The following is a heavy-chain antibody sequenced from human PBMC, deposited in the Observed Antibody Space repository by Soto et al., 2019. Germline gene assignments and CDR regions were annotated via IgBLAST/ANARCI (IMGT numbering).Heavy chain of an antibody. CDR2: ISARGRTT. CDR3: ARVENDYYGSGTYFDY. D-gene: IGHD3-10*01. J-gene: IGHJ4*02. V-gene: IGHV3-23*01. Sequence: EVQLLESGGGLVKPGGSLRLSCAASGFTFSSVAMNWVLQAPGQGLEWVSGISARGRTTYYADSVKGRFIISRDNTNNTLFLQMNRLRAEDTAIYYCARVENDYYGSGTYFDYWGQGTLVTVSS. CDR1: GFTFSSVA.